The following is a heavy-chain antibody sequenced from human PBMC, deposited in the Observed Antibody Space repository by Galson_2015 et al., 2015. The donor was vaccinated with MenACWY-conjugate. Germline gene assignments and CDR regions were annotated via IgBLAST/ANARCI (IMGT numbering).Heavy chain of an antibody. CDR1: GFSLTTTGVG. D-gene: IGHD2-2*01. CDR2: IYWDDDK. CDR3: AHSGEYCSRTSCYYFDY. J-gene: IGHJ4*02. Sequence: PALVKPTQTLTLTCTFSGFSLTTTGVGVAWIRQPPGKALEWLALIYWDDDKRYRPSLRRRLTVTKDTSQNRVVLTMTNVDPVDTATYYCAHSGEYCSRTSCYYFDYWGQGAPVTVSS. V-gene: IGHV2-5*02.